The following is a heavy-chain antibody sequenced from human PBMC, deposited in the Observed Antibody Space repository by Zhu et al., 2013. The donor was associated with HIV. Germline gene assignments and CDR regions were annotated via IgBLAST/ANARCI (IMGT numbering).Heavy chain of an antibody. J-gene: IGHJ4*02. CDR2: IIPIFGTA. CDR1: GGTFSSYA. CDR3: ARDHPIKPGITGTTGAYDY. Sequence: QVQLVQSGAEVKKPGSSVKVSCKASGGTFSSYAISWVRQAPGQGLEWMGGIIPIFGTANYAQKFQGRVTITADESTSTAYMELSSLRSEDTAVYYCARDHPIKPGITGTTGAYDYWGQGTLVTVSS. D-gene: IGHD1-20*01. V-gene: IGHV1-69*01.